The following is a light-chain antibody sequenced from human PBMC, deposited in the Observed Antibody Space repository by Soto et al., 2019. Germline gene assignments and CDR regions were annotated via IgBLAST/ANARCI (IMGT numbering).Light chain of an antibody. CDR3: QQYGTTRIT. CDR2: GAS. CDR1: QSVSNSY. V-gene: IGKV3-20*01. Sequence: EIVLTQSPGTLSLSPGERATLSCRASQSVSNSYLAWYQQKPGQAPRLLMYGASNRATGIPDRFSGSGSETDFTLTISRLEPEDFAVYDCQQYGTTRITFGQGTRLEIK. J-gene: IGKJ5*01.